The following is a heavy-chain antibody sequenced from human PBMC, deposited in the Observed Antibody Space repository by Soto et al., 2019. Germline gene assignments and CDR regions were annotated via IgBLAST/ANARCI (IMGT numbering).Heavy chain of an antibody. V-gene: IGHV4-30-4*01. D-gene: IGHD3-10*01. Sequence: PSETLSLTCTVSGGSISSGDYYWSWIRQPPGKGLEWIGYIYYSGSTYYNPSLKSRVTISVDTSKNQFSLKLSSVTAADTAVYYCARHLWSYYYGMDVWGQGTMVTVSS. J-gene: IGHJ6*02. CDR3: ARHLWSYYYGMDV. CDR2: IYYSGST. CDR1: GGSISSGDYY.